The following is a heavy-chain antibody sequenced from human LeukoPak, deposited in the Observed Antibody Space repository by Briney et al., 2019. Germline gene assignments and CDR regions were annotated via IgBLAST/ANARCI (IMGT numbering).Heavy chain of an antibody. D-gene: IGHD3-10*01. CDR3: ARRVSTGLTWFGELLPN. Sequence: GRSLRLSCATSGFSFSNYSMHWLRQAPGKGLEWVAVITNDGSDKYYADSVKGRFTISRDNSKSTLYLQMNSLRPEDTAVYYCARRVSTGLTWFGELLPNWGQGILVTVSS. V-gene: IGHV3-30*04. J-gene: IGHJ4*02. CDR2: ITNDGSDK. CDR1: GFSFSNYS.